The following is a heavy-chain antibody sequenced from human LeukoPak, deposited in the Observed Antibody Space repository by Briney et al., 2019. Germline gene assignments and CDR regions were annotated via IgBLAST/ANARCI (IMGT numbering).Heavy chain of an antibody. V-gene: IGHV3-20*04. J-gene: IGHJ4*02. Sequence: RTGGSLRLSCAASGFTFDDYGMSWVRQAPGKGLEWVAGINWNGGSTGYADSVKGRFTISRDNAKNSLYLQMNSLRAEDTALYYCARDSSDDYGDYFARWGQGTLATVSS. D-gene: IGHD4-17*01. CDR3: ARDSSDDYGDYFAR. CDR2: INWNGGST. CDR1: GFTFDDYG.